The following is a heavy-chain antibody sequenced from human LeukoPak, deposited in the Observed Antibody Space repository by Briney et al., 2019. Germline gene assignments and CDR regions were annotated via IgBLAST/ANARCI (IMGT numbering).Heavy chain of an antibody. J-gene: IGHJ4*02. V-gene: IGHV3-33*05. CDR3: ARASEQWLVKSIDY. CDR1: GFTFSSYA. CDR2: KSYDGSNK. Sequence: GGSLRLSCAASGFTFSSYAIDGVRQAPGEGLEWGAGKSYDGSNKYYADSVKGRFTISRDNSKNTLYLQMNSLRAEDTAVYYCARASEQWLVKSIDYWGQGTLVTVSS. D-gene: IGHD6-19*01.